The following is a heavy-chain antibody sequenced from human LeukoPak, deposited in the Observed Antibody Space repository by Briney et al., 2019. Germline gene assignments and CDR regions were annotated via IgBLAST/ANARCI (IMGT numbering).Heavy chain of an antibody. CDR3: ARKAGYSGYDLDY. D-gene: IGHD5-12*01. CDR1: GFTFSSYA. V-gene: IGHV3-21*01. J-gene: IGHJ4*02. Sequence: GGSLRLSCAASGFTFSSYAMSWVRQAPGKGLEWVSSISSSSSYIYYADSVKGRFTISRDNAKNSLYLQMNSLRAEDTAVYYCARKAGYSGYDLDYWGQGTLVTVSS. CDR2: ISSSSSYI.